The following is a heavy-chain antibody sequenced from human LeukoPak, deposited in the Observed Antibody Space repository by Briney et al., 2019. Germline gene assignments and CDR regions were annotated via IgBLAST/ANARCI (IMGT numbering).Heavy chain of an antibody. Sequence: PGGSLRLSCAASGFTFSSNYMTWVRQAPGKGLEWVSVIYSGGSILYADSVKGRFTISRDNSKNTLYLQMNSLRAEDTAVYYCARALRDGYNRGIDYWGQGTLVTVSS. J-gene: IGHJ4*02. V-gene: IGHV3-66*01. CDR1: GFTFSSNY. CDR2: IYSGGSI. CDR3: ARALRDGYNRGIDY. D-gene: IGHD5-24*01.